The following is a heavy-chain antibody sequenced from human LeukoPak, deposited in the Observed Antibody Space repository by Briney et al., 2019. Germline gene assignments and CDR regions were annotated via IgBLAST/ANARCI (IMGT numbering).Heavy chain of an antibody. J-gene: IGHJ3*02. V-gene: IGHV3-23*01. Sequence: HPGGSLRRSCAASGFAFSSYAMSWLRHAPGKGLEWVSAISVGGGSTYYADSVKGRFTISRDNSKNTLYLQMNSLRAEDTAVYYCANPILPEVVVAVSDAFDIWGQGTMVTVSS. CDR1: GFAFSSYA. CDR2: ISVGGGST. CDR3: ANPILPEVVVAVSDAFDI. D-gene: IGHD2-15*01.